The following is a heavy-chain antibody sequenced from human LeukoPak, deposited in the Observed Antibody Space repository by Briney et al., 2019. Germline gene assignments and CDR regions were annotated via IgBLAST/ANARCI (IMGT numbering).Heavy chain of an antibody. CDR1: GYTFTTHY. Sequence: ASVKVSCKASGYTFTTHYIHWVRQAPGQGLEWMGIINPSVGTTSSARSFQGRVTMTRDTSASTVYMELSRLTSDDSAVYYCARAFSSGGFDFWGQGTLVTVSS. V-gene: IGHV1-46*01. CDR3: ARAFSSGGFDF. D-gene: IGHD6-19*01. J-gene: IGHJ4*02. CDR2: INPSVGTT.